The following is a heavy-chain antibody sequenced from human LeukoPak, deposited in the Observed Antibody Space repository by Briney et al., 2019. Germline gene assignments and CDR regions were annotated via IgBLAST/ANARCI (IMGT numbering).Heavy chain of an antibody. CDR3: ARGINWGGPRTRIFDY. Sequence: SQTLSLTCTVSGGSISSGNYYWTWIRQPPGKGLEWIGEINHSGSTNYNPSLKSRVTISVDTSKNQFSLKLSSVTAADTAVYHCARGINWGGPRTRIFDYWGQGTLVTVSS. V-gene: IGHV4-39*07. D-gene: IGHD7-27*01. CDR1: GGSISSGNYY. CDR2: INHSGST. J-gene: IGHJ4*02.